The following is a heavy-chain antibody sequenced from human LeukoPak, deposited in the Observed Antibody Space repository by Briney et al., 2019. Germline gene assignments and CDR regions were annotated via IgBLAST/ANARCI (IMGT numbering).Heavy chain of an antibody. Sequence: GGSLRLSCEASGFTFGTFWMSWVRQAPGKGLEWVSSITSSSTYIYYADSLKGRFTISRDNAKNSLYLQMNSLRAEDTAVYYCARSPYSDSYYGDAFDIWGQGTMVTVSS. CDR3: ARSPYSDSYYGDAFDI. J-gene: IGHJ3*02. D-gene: IGHD1-26*01. CDR1: GFTFGTFW. CDR2: ITSSSTYI. V-gene: IGHV3-21*01.